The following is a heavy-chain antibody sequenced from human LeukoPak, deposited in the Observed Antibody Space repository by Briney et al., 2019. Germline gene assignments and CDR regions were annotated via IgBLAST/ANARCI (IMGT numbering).Heavy chain of an antibody. CDR1: GFTFSTYP. CDR3: ARVPGISMTGGFDY. V-gene: IGHV3-30-3*01. Sequence: PGGSLRLSCAASGFTFSTYPMHWVRQAPGKGLEWVAVISYDGSNKYNADSVKGRFTISRDNSKNTLYLHMNSLRAEDTAVYYCARVPGISMTGGFDYWGQGTLVTVSS. J-gene: IGHJ4*02. CDR2: ISYDGSNK. D-gene: IGHD6-19*01.